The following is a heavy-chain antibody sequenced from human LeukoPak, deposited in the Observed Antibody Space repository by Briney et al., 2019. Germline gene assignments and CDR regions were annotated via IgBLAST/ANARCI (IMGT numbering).Heavy chain of an antibody. CDR2: IIPIFGTA. V-gene: IGHV1-69*13. CDR1: GGTFSSYA. D-gene: IGHD6-13*01. Sequence: SVKGSCKASGGTFSSYAISWVRQAPGQGLEWMGGIIPIFGTANYAQKFQGRVTITADESTSTAYMELSSLRSEDTAVYYCARSSSIAAAGRYYYYYMDVWGKGTTVTISS. J-gene: IGHJ6*03. CDR3: ARSSSIAAAGRYYYYYMDV.